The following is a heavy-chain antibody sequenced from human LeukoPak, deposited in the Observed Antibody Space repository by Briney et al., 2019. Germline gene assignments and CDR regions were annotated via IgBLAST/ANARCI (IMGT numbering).Heavy chain of an antibody. CDR3: VRDNWDAYFDY. V-gene: IGHV3-7*05. J-gene: IGHJ4*02. Sequence: GGSLTLSCVVSGFSFSDYWMTWVRQAPGKGLEFVANIKQDGSYTNYVDSVKGRFTISRDNAGNLLYLQMNSLRVEDTAVYYCVRDNWDAYFDYWGQGDLVTVSS. D-gene: IGHD1-26*01. CDR2: IKQDGSYT. CDR1: GFSFSDYW.